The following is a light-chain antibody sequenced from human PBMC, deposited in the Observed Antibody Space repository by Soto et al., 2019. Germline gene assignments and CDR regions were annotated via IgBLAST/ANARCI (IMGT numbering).Light chain of an antibody. CDR1: SSDVGSYNL. CDR2: EGS. V-gene: IGLV2-23*01. Sequence: QSALTQPASVSGSPGQSITISCTGTSSDVGSYNLVSWYQQHPGKAPKLMIYEGSKRPSGVSNRFSGSKSGNTASLTISGLQAEDEADYYCCSHAGSSRGVFGTGTKVTVL. CDR3: CSHAGSSRGV. J-gene: IGLJ1*01.